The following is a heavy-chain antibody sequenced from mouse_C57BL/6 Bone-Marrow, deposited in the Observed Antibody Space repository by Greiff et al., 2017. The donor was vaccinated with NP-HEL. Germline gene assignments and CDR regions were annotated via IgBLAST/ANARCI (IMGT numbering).Heavy chain of an antibody. Sequence: EVQLVESGGDLVKPGGSLKLSCAASGFTFSSYGMSWVRQTPDKRLEWVATISSGGSYTYYPDSVKGRFTISRDNAKNTLYLQMSSLKSEDTAMYYCARPFYYGSSYSAWFAYWGQGTLVTVSA. CDR3: ARPFYYGSSYSAWFAY. V-gene: IGHV5-6*01. CDR1: GFTFSSYG. J-gene: IGHJ3*01. CDR2: ISSGGSYT. D-gene: IGHD1-1*01.